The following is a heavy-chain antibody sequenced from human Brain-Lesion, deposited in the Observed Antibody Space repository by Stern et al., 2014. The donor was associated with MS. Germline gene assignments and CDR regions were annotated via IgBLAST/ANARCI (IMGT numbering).Heavy chain of an antibody. D-gene: IGHD5-12*01. Sequence: EVQLEESGAEVKKPGESLKISCEASGYLFDDYWIGWVRQMSGRGLELVAIIFPRDSNTRYSPSVQGQVTISAAKSISTAYLPWSSLRPSDPAMYYCAKSPATPSGYDRFDYWGQGALVTVSS. V-gene: IGHV5-51*03. CDR3: AKSPATPSGYDRFDY. CDR2: IFPRDSNT. J-gene: IGHJ4*02. CDR1: GYLFDDYW.